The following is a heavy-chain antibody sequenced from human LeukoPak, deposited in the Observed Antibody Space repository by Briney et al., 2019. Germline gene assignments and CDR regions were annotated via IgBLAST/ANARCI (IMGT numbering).Heavy chain of an antibody. Sequence: GGSLRLSCAASGFTFSSYSMNWVRQAPGKGLEWVSSISSSSYISYADSVKGRFTISRDNAKNSLYLQMNSLRAEDTAVYYCARVGTTTLAFDYWGQGTLVTVSS. CDR1: GFTFSSYS. D-gene: IGHD1-7*01. CDR2: ISSSSYI. J-gene: IGHJ4*02. V-gene: IGHV3-21*01. CDR3: ARVGTTTLAFDY.